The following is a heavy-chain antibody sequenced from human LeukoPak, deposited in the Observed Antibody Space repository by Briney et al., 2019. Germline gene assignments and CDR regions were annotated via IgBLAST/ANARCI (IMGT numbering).Heavy chain of an antibody. V-gene: IGHV3-11*01. D-gene: IGHD6-13*01. J-gene: IGHJ4*02. CDR1: GFTLSDYY. CDR2: ISNSGGTT. Sequence: GGSLRLSCAASGFTLSDYYMSWIRQAPGKGLEWVSYISNSGGTTPYADSVKGRFTISRDNARNSLYLQMNSLRAEDTAVYYCGRVGIILAAGSNDYWGQGTLVTVSS. CDR3: GRVGIILAAGSNDY.